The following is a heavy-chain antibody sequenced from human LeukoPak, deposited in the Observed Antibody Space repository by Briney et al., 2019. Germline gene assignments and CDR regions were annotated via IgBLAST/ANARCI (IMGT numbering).Heavy chain of an antibody. D-gene: IGHD2-15*01. J-gene: IGHJ4*02. V-gene: IGHV3-23*01. CDR1: GFTFSSYA. Sequence: TGGSLRLSCAASGFTFSSYAMSWVRQAPGKGLEWVSAISGSGGSTYYADSVKGRFTISRDNSKNTLYLQMNSLRAEDTAVYYCAKDDIMDIVVVVAATALDYWGQGTLVTVSS. CDR3: AKDDIMDIVVVVAATALDY. CDR2: ISGSGGST.